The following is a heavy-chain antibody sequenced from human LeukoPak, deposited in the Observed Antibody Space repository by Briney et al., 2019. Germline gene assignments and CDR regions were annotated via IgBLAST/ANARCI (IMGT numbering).Heavy chain of an antibody. CDR3: SKIYDSTAYYYFFDS. V-gene: IGHV3-23*01. CDR1: GFSFNTYG. J-gene: IGHJ4*02. D-gene: IGHD3-22*01. Sequence: PGGSLRLYCAASGFSFNTYGMTWVRQAPGKGLEWVSAISGSGANTWYAQSVRGRFTISRDNSKNMLYLQMNTLTAEDSAVYFCSKIYDSTAYYYFFDSWGQGTLVTVSS. CDR2: ISGSGANT.